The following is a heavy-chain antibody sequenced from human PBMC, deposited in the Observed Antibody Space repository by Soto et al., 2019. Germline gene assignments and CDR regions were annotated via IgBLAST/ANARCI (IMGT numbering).Heavy chain of an antibody. CDR3: ARGRYCLTGICFPNWFDS. D-gene: IGHD2-15*01. CDR1: GDSISTVAYF. V-gene: IGHV4-30-4*01. J-gene: IGHJ5*01. CDR2: IYNSTTT. Sequence: QVHLRASGPGLVKPSQTLSLTCSVSGDSISTVAYFWAWIRQPPGQALEYMGYIYNSTTTYYNPSFESRVATSLDTSKSQFSLTVTSVTVADTAVYFCARGRYCLTGICFPNWFDSLGQGTLVTGSS.